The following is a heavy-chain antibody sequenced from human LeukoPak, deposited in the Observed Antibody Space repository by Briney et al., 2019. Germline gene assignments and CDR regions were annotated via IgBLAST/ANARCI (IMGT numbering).Heavy chain of an antibody. J-gene: IGHJ3*02. CDR3: ATGNQWELLASDAFDI. CDR2: INPSGGST. V-gene: IGHV1-46*01. Sequence: ASVKVSCKSYGYTFTSYFMHWVRQAPGQGLEWMGIINPSGGSTNYAQKFQGRVTMTEDTSTDTAYMELSSLRSEDTAVYYCATGNQWELLASDAFDIWDQGTMVTVSS. D-gene: IGHD1-26*01. CDR1: GYTFTSYF.